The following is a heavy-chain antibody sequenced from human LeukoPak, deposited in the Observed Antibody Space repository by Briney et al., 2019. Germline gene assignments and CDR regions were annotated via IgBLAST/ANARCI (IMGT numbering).Heavy chain of an antibody. CDR2: IYTSGST. CDR1: GGSISSGSYY. Sequence: SETLSLTCTVSGGSISSGSYYWSWIRQPAGKGLEWIGHIYTSGSTNYNPSLKSRVTISVDTSKNQFSLRLSSVTAADTAFYYCARRDYGFYNWCDPWGQGTLVTVSS. J-gene: IGHJ5*02. D-gene: IGHD4-17*01. V-gene: IGHV4-61*09. CDR3: ARRDYGFYNWCDP.